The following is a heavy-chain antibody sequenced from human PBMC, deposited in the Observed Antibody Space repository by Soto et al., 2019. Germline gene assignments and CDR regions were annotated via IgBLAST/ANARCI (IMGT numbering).Heavy chain of an antibody. D-gene: IGHD3-3*01. Sequence: PGESLKISCKGSGYSFTSYWIGWVRQMPGKGLEWMGIIYPGDSDTRYSPSFQGQVTISADKSISTAYLQWSSLKASDTAMYYCARLITIFGVVSPQGGMDVWGQGTTVTVSS. CDR3: ARLITIFGVVSPQGGMDV. J-gene: IGHJ6*02. CDR1: GYSFTSYW. CDR2: IYPGDSDT. V-gene: IGHV5-51*01.